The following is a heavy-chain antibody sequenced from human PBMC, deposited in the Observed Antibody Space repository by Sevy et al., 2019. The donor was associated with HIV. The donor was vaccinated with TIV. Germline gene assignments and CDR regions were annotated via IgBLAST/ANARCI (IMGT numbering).Heavy chain of an antibody. J-gene: IGHJ4*02. Sequence: GGSLRLSCAASGFIFDYYGMHWVRQAPGKGLEWVAVISYDGSNKYYADSVKGRFTISRDNSKNTLYLQMNSLRAEDTAVYYCASGNYGDAHFDYWGQGTLVTVSS. CDR2: ISYDGSNK. CDR3: ASGNYGDAHFDY. D-gene: IGHD4-17*01. CDR1: GFIFDYYG. V-gene: IGHV3-30*03.